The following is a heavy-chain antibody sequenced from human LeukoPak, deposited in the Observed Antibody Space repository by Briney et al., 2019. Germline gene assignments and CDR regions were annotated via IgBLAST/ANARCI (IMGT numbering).Heavy chain of an antibody. V-gene: IGHV3-23*01. Sequence: QTGGSLRLSCAASGFTFSSYAMSWVRQAPGKGLEWVSAISGSGGSTYYADSVKGRFTISRDNSKNTLYLQMNSLRAEDTAVYYCAKDVEMATSKSRDYFDYWGQGTLVTVSP. J-gene: IGHJ4*02. CDR2: ISGSGGST. CDR3: AKDVEMATSKSRDYFDY. CDR1: GFTFSSYA. D-gene: IGHD5-24*01.